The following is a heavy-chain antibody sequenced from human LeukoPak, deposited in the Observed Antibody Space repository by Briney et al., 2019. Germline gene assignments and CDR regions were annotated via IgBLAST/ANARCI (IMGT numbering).Heavy chain of an antibody. Sequence: GGSLRLSCEVSGFTFRIYWMSWVRQAPGKGPEWVANINQDGSEKYYVDSVKGRFTISRGNAENSLYLQLNSLRADDTAVYFCARAPDAGTTDYWGQGTLVTVSS. CDR2: INQDGSEK. CDR1: GFTFRIYW. D-gene: IGHD1-7*01. CDR3: ARAPDAGTTDY. V-gene: IGHV3-7*01. J-gene: IGHJ4*02.